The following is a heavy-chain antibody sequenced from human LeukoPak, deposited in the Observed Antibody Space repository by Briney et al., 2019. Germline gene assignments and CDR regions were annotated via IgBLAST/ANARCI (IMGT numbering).Heavy chain of an antibody. CDR1: GFTFSSYS. CDR3: ARLELERQPNDREDY. D-gene: IGHD1-1*01. V-gene: IGHV3-48*01. CDR2: ISSSSSTI. Sequence: QTGGSLRLSCAASGFTFSSYSMNWVRQAPGKGLEWVSYISSSSSTIYYADSVKGRFTISRDNAKNSLYLQMNSLRSEDTAVYYCARLELERQPNDREDYWGQGTLVTVSS. J-gene: IGHJ4*02.